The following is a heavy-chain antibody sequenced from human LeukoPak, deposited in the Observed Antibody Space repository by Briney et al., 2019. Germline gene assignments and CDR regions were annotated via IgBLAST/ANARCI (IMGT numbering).Heavy chain of an antibody. CDR2: STDSGTGT. V-gene: IGHV3-23*01. D-gene: IGHD5-18*01. Sequence: GGALRLSCAASGFTFSSYALSWVRQAPGKGLEWVSGSTDSGTGTYYADSVKGRFTISRDNSKNTVYLQMSSLRAEDTAVYYCARTVYNYGTPLNYWGQGTLVTVSS. J-gene: IGHJ4*02. CDR1: GFTFSSYA. CDR3: ARTVYNYGTPLNY.